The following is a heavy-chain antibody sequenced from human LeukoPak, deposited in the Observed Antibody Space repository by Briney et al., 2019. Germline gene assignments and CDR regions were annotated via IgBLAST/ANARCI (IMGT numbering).Heavy chain of an antibody. CDR1: GGSFSGYY. D-gene: IGHD4-17*01. J-gene: IGHJ5*02. V-gene: IGHV4-34*01. CDR3: ARAPGGTVTMFSFWFDP. CDR2: INHSGST. Sequence: PSETLSLTCAVYGGSFSGYYWSWIRQPPGKGLEWIGEINHSGSTNYNPSLKSRVTISVDTSKNQFSLKLSSVTAADTAVYYCARAPGGTVTMFSFWFDPWGQGTLVTVSS.